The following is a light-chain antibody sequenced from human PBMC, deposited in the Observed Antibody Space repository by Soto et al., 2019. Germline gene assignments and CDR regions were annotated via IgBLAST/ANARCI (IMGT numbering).Light chain of an antibody. CDR1: TSDIGSNT. Sequence: QSVLTQPPSASGTPEQKITISCSGSTSDIGSNTENWYQQVPGTAPKLLIYANNQRPSGVPDRFSGSKSGTSASLAISGLQSEDEADYYCEAWDDSLNGPVFGGGTKLTV. CDR3: EAWDDSLNGPV. V-gene: IGLV1-44*01. J-gene: IGLJ3*02. CDR2: ANN.